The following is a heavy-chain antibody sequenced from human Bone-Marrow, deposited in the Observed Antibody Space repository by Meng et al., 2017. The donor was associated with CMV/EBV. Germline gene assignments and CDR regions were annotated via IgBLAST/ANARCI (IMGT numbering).Heavy chain of an antibody. Sequence: GESLKISCAASGFTFSSYSMNWVRQAPGKGLEWVSYISSSSSYIYYADSVKGRFTISRDNAKNSLYLQMNSLRAEDTAVYYCARDAAADSSSWDFDYWGQGTLVPVSS. CDR2: ISSSSSYI. D-gene: IGHD6-13*01. J-gene: IGHJ4*02. CDR1: GFTFSSYS. CDR3: ARDAAADSSSWDFDY. V-gene: IGHV3-21*05.